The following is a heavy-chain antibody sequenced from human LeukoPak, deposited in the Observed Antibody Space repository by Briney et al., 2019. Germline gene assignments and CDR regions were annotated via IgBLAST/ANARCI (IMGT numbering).Heavy chain of an antibody. Sequence: ASVKVSYKPSGYTFTGYYMHWVRQAPGQGLEWMGWINPNTGGTNYAQKFQGRVTMTSDTSISTAYMELSSLKSDDTAMYYCARAPMIVVVFPPRLDFWGQGTLVTVSS. CDR1: GYTFTGYY. CDR3: ARAPMIVVVFPPRLDF. V-gene: IGHV1-2*02. D-gene: IGHD3-22*01. CDR2: INPNTGGT. J-gene: IGHJ4*02.